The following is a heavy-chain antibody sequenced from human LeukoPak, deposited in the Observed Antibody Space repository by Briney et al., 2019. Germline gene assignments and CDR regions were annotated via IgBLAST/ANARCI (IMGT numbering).Heavy chain of an antibody. CDR2: ISWNSGSI. J-gene: IGHJ6*02. V-gene: IGHV3-9*01. CDR1: GFTFDDYA. CDR3: AKDITHKSYYYYAMDV. Sequence: PGGSLRLSCAASGFTFDDYAMHWVRQAPGKGLEWVSGISWNSGSIGYADSVKGRFTISRDNAKNSLYLQMNSLRAEDTALYYCAKDITHKSYYYYAMDVWGQGTTVTVSS.